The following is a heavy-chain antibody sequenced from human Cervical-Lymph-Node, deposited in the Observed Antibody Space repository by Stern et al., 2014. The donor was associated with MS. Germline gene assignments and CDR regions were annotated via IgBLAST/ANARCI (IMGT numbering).Heavy chain of an antibody. Sequence: QVTLRESGPTLVKPTQTLTLTCTFSGFSFSTSGVGVGWIRQPPGKALEWLALIYWDDDKRYSPSLKSRLTITTDTSKNQVVLTMTNMDPVDTATYYCAHGLITVVRGGNWFAPWGQGPLFTVSS. D-gene: IGHD3-10*01. J-gene: IGHJ5*02. CDR1: GFSFSTSGVG. CDR3: AHGLITVVRGGNWFAP. CDR2: IYWDDDK. V-gene: IGHV2-5*02.